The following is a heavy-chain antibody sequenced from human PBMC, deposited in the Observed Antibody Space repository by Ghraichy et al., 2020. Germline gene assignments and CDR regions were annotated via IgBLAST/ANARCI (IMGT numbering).Heavy chain of an antibody. CDR3: AGGGGYVFWSGYYPN. J-gene: IGHJ4*02. CDR1: GFTVGSVY. D-gene: IGHD3-3*01. Sequence: GGSLRLSCAASGFTVGSVYMIWVRQAPGKGLEWVSILSSGGSPHYADSAKGRFTISRDNANNSLLLHMKMMRAADTAVYFCAGGGGYVFWSGYYPNWGQGTLVTVSS. CDR2: LSSGGSP. V-gene: IGHV3-53*01.